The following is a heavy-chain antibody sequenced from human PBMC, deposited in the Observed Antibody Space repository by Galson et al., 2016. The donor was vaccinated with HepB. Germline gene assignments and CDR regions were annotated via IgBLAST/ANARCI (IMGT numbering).Heavy chain of an antibody. Sequence: SLRLSCAASGFTFSSYGMHWVRQAPGKGLEWVAVISYDGSNKYYADSVKGRFTIPRDNSKNTLYLQMNSLRAEDTAVYYCAKDSNWLGIAVVPAEIDYWGQGTLVTVSS. CDR3: AKDSNWLGIAVVPAEIDY. J-gene: IGHJ4*02. CDR1: GFTFSSYG. D-gene: IGHD2-2*01. CDR2: ISYDGSNK. V-gene: IGHV3-30*18.